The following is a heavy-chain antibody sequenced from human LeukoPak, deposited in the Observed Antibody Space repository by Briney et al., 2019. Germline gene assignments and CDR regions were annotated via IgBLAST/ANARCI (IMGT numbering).Heavy chain of an antibody. Sequence: PSETLSLTCTVSGGSISSSSYYWSWIRQPPGKGLEWIGEINHSGSTNYNPSLKSRVTISVDTSKNQFSLKLSSVTAADTAVYYCASAISGYPPRIFDYWGQGTLVTVSS. CDR3: ASAISGYPPRIFDY. CDR2: INHSGST. D-gene: IGHD3-22*01. J-gene: IGHJ4*02. CDR1: GGSISSSSYY. V-gene: IGHV4-39*07.